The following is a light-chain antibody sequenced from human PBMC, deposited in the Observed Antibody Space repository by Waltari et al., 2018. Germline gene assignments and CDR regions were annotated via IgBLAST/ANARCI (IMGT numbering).Light chain of an antibody. CDR1: QTISRY. CDR3: HQTFRRPGT. J-gene: IGKJ1*01. Sequence: DIQMTQSPSSLSASVGDRVTITCRASQTISRYLNWYQQKPGEAPKLLIYATSSLQSGVPSRFSGSGSGTDFSLTISSLQPEDFATYSCHQTFRRPGTFGQGTKVEIK. CDR2: ATS. V-gene: IGKV1-39*01.